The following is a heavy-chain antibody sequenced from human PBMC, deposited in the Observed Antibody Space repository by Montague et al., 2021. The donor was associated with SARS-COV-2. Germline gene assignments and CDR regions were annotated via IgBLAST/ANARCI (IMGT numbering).Heavy chain of an antibody. V-gene: IGHV4-61*01. Sequence: SETLSLTCTVSGGSVSSGSYYWSWIRQPPGKGLEWIGYIYYSGSTNYNPSLKSRVTISVDTSKNQFSLKLSSVTAADMAVYYCARDGVLRYFDWLGDCYGMDVWGQGTTVTVSS. CDR3: ARDGVLRYFDWLGDCYGMDV. D-gene: IGHD3-9*01. CDR1: GGSVSSGSYY. CDR2: IYYSGST. J-gene: IGHJ6*02.